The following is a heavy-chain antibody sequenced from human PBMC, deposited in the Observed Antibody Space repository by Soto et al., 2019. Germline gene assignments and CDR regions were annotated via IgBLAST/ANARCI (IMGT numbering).Heavy chain of an antibody. D-gene: IGHD3-10*01. CDR1: GYTFTSYV. CDR3: ARLMVRGLGYYYYYMDV. CDR2: ISAYNGNT. Sequence: GASVKVSCKASGYTFTSYVISWVRQAPGQGLEWMGWISAYNGNTNYAQKLQGRVTMTTDTSTSTAYMELRSLRSDDTAVYYCARLMVRGLGYYYYYMDVWGKGTTVTVSS. J-gene: IGHJ6*03. V-gene: IGHV1-18*01.